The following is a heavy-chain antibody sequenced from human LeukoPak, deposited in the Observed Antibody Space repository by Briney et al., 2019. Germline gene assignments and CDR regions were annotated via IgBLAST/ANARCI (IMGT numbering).Heavy chain of an antibody. Sequence: SVKVSCKASGGTFSSYAISWVRQAPGQGLEWMGGIIPIFGTANYAQKFQCRVTITADESTSTAYMELSSLRSEDTAVYYCARDIWESGYAPKRAYYYYMDVWGKGTTVTVSS. CDR1: GGTFSSYA. D-gene: IGHD5-12*01. J-gene: IGHJ6*03. CDR3: ARDIWESGYAPKRAYYYYMDV. CDR2: IIPIFGTA. V-gene: IGHV1-69*01.